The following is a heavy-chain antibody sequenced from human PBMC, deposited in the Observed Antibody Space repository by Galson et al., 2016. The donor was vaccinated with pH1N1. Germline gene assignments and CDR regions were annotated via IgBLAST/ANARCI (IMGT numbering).Heavy chain of an antibody. CDR2: IWYDGSNK. D-gene: IGHD4-17*01. Sequence: SLRLSCAASGFTFSSYGMHWVRQAPGKGLEWVAVIWYDGSNKYYADSVKGRFTISRDNSKNTLYLLMNSLRAEDTAVYYCARGNSYYGDYLGYWGQGTLVTVSS. J-gene: IGHJ4*02. V-gene: IGHV3-33*01. CDR1: GFTFSSYG. CDR3: ARGNSYYGDYLGY.